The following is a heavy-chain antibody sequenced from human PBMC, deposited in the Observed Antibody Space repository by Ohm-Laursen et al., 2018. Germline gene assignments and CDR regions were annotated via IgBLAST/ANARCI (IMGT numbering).Heavy chain of an antibody. CDR3: TTTYF. Sequence: SLRLSCTASGFTFSIYGIHWVRQAPGKGLEWVADIWYDGVNKYYADSVKGRFTISRDNSKNTLYLQMNSLRAEDTAVYYCTTTYFWGQGTMVTVSS. CDR2: IWYDGVNK. J-gene: IGHJ3*01. V-gene: IGHV3-33*01. CDR1: GFTFSIYG. D-gene: IGHD2/OR15-2a*01.